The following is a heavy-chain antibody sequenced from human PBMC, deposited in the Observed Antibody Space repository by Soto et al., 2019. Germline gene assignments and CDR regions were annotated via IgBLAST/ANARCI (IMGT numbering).Heavy chain of an antibody. CDR1: GFTFSSYG. Sequence: GGSLRLSCAASGFTFSSYGMHWVRQAPGKGLEWVAVISYNGNDKYHADSVKGRLTVSRDNSKNTLYLQMNSLRPEDTAVYHCAKDGDAAAAGYYFDYWGQGTLVTVSS. V-gene: IGHV3-30*18. D-gene: IGHD6-13*01. J-gene: IGHJ4*02. CDR3: AKDGDAAAAGYYFDY. CDR2: ISYNGNDK.